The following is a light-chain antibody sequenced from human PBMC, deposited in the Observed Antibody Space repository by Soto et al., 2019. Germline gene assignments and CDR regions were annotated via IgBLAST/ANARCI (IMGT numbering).Light chain of an antibody. Sequence: EIVLTQSPATLSLSPGERATLSCRASQSVSSNLAWYRQKPGQAPRLLIYNASNRATGIPARFSGSGSGTDFTLTISSLEPEDFAVYYCQQQSSWPLTFGGGTKVEIK. CDR2: NAS. J-gene: IGKJ4*02. CDR3: QQQSSWPLT. CDR1: QSVSSN. V-gene: IGKV3-11*01.